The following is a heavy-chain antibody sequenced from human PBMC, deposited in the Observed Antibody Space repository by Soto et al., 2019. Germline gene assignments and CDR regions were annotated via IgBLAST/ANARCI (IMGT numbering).Heavy chain of an antibody. CDR3: ERNRRNLRDDFEL. V-gene: IGHV4-39*01. J-gene: IGHJ3*01. Sequence: SETLSLTCTSSVVSGINSLYDLCFIRQPPGKGLELIATVYYSGSDYYNPSLQSRVTISVDTSRNQFTLTLTSVTAADKALYYCERNRRNLRDDFELWGKGQMVNLSS. CDR2: VYYSGSD. CDR1: VVSGINSLYD.